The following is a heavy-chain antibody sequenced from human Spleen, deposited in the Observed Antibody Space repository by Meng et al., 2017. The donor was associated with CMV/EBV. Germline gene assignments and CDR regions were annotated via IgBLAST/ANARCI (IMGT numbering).Heavy chain of an antibody. V-gene: IGHV2-5*01. CDR1: FSLTTSGVG. D-gene: IGHD3-3*01. CDR3: VHKYDVWSSYWHDFDY. CDR2: IYWNDDK. J-gene: IGHJ4*02. Sequence: FSLTTSGVGVVWIRQPPGKALEWLALIYWNDDKRYSPSLKTRLSITRDTSKNQVVLTMTNMDPVDTATYYCVHKYDVWSSYWHDFDYWGQGLLVTVSS.